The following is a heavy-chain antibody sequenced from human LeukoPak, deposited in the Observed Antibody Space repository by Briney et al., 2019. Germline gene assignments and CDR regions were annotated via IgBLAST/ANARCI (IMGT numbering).Heavy chain of an antibody. CDR1: GFTFSSYE. J-gene: IGHJ4*02. CDR3: AGEGYFDWFFTTY. V-gene: IGHV3-48*03. Sequence: GGSLRLSCAASGFTFSSYEMNWVRQAPGKGLEWVSYISSSGSTIYYADSVKGRFTISRDNAKNSLYLQMNSLRAEDTAVYYCAGEGYFDWFFTTYWGQGTLVTVSS. CDR2: ISSSGSTI. D-gene: IGHD3-9*01.